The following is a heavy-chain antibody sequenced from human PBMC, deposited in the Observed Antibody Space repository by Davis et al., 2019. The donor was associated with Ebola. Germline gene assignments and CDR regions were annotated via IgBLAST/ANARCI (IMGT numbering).Heavy chain of an antibody. CDR1: GFTFSSYS. CDR2: ISSSGSTI. V-gene: IGHV3-21*04. CDR3: ARRVWYYGMDV. D-gene: IGHD3-10*01. J-gene: IGHJ6*04. Sequence: PGGSLRLSCAASGFTFSSYSMNWVRQAPGKGLEWVSAISSSGSTIYYADSVKGRFTISRDNAKNSLYLQMNSLRAEDTAVYYCARRVWYYGMDVWGKGTTVTVSS.